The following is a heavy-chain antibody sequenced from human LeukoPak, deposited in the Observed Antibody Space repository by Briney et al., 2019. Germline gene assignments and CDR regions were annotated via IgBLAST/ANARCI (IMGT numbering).Heavy chain of an antibody. CDR3: AREGGGATWYYFDY. J-gene: IGHJ4*02. CDR1: GFTFSSYG. V-gene: IGHV3-30*02. D-gene: IGHD1-26*01. Sequence: PGGSLRLSCAASGFTFSSYGMHWVRQAPGKGLEWVAFIRYDGSNKYYADSVKGRFTISRDNSKNTLYLQMNSLRAEDTAVYYCAREGGGATWYYFDYWGQGTLVTVSS. CDR2: IRYDGSNK.